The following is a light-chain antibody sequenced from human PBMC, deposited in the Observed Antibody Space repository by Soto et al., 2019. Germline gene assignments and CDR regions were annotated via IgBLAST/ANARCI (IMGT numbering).Light chain of an antibody. Sequence: DIQMTQSPSSLSASVGDRVSITCRASQSINTHLSWYQQKPGKAPKLMIYAASSLQSWVPSRFSGSGSGTDFTLTISSLQPEDFETYYCQQSYSTPSTFGQGTRLEIK. CDR2: AAS. CDR1: QSINTH. CDR3: QQSYSTPST. J-gene: IGKJ5*01. V-gene: IGKV1-39*01.